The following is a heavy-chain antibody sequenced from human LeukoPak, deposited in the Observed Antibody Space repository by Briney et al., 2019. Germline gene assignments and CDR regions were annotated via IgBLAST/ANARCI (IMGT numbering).Heavy chain of an antibody. CDR3: ARGDYGGNLDY. Sequence: SVKVSCKASGYTFTSYGISWVRQAPGQGLEWMGGIIPIFGTANYAQKFQGRVTITTDESTSTAYMELSSLRSEDTAVYYCARGDYGGNLDYWGQGTLVTVSS. D-gene: IGHD4-23*01. V-gene: IGHV1-69*05. CDR1: GYTFTSYG. J-gene: IGHJ4*02. CDR2: IIPIFGTA.